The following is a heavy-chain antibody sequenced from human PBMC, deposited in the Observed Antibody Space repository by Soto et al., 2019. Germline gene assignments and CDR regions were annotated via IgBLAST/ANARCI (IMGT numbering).Heavy chain of an antibody. CDR1: GGSISSYY. CDR2: IYYSGST. CDR3: AGRYGCTLDY. Sequence: SETLSLTCTVSGGSISSYYWSWIRQPPGKGLEWIGYIYYSGSTNYNPSLKSRVTISVDTSKNQFSLKLSSVTAADSAVYYCAGRYGCTLDYWGKGNLVTVSS. J-gene: IGHJ4*02. V-gene: IGHV4-59*08. D-gene: IGHD2-8*01.